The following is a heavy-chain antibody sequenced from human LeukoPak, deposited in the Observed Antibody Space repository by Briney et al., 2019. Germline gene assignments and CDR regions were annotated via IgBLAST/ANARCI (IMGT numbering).Heavy chain of an antibody. CDR2: ISGSGGSP. CDR1: GFTFSSYA. CDR3: AKSKGPRIVVVPAAIGAFDY. D-gene: IGHD2-2*01. J-gene: IGHJ4*02. V-gene: IGHV3-23*01. Sequence: GGSLRLSCAASGFTFSSYAMSWVRQAPGKGLEWVSAISGSGGSPYYADSVKGRFTISRDNSKNTLYLQMNSLRAEDTAVYYCAKSKGPRIVVVPAAIGAFDYWGQGTLVTVSS.